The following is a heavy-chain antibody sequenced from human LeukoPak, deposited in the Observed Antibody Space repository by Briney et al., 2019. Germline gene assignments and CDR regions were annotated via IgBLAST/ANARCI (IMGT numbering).Heavy chain of an antibody. CDR3: AKSLRSSYYFDY. V-gene: IGHV3-9*01. D-gene: IGHD5/OR15-5a*01. J-gene: IGHJ4*02. CDR2: ISWNSGSI. Sequence: GGSLRLSCAASGFTFDDYAMHWVRQAPGKGLEWVSGISWNSGSIGYADSVQGRFTISRDNAKNSLYLQMNSLRAEDTALYYCAKSLRSSYYFDYWGQGTLVTVSS. CDR1: GFTFDDYA.